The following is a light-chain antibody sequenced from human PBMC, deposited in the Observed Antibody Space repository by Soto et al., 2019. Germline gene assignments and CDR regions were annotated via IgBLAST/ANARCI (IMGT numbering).Light chain of an antibody. CDR1: SSDVGGYSY. V-gene: IGLV2-14*01. CDR2: DVS. CDR3: SSYTSIDTLV. Sequence: QSALTQPASVSGSPGQSITISCTGTSSDVGGYSYVSWYQQHPGKAPKLMIYDVSNRPSGVSNRFSGSKSGNTRSQTLSGLQAENEIDKYCSSYTSIDTLVFGGGTKETVL. J-gene: IGLJ2*01.